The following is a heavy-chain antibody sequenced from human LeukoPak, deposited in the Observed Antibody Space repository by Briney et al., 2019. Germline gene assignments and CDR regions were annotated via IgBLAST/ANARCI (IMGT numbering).Heavy chain of an antibody. CDR1: GFSFSSRW. D-gene: IGHD4-17*01. J-gene: IGHJ4*02. Sequence: GGSLRLSCAASGFSFSSRWMHWVRQAPGKGLVWVSQINSDGSRTNYADSVKGRFTISRDNAESTVYLQMSSLRVEDTAVYYCATIGATTGTYWGQGTLVTVSS. V-gene: IGHV3-74*01. CDR3: ATIGATTGTY. CDR2: INSDGSRT.